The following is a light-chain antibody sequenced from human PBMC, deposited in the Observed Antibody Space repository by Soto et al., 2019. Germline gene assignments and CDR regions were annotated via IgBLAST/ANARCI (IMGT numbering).Light chain of an antibody. CDR1: QSLLHSNGYNY. CDR3: MQALQTPFT. CDR2: LGS. Sequence: DIVMTQSPLSLPVTPGEPASISCRSSQSLLHSNGYNYLDWYLQKPGQSPQLLIYLGSNRASGVPDRFSGSGSGTDFTLKISRVEAEDVGVYYCMQALQTPFTFGTGNKVDIK. J-gene: IGKJ3*01. V-gene: IGKV2-28*01.